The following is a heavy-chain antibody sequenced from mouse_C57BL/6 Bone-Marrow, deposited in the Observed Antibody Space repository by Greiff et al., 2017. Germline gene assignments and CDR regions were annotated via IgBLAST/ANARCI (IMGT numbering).Heavy chain of an antibody. CDR3: ARGSNYGSLWFAY. J-gene: IGHJ3*01. D-gene: IGHD1-1*01. V-gene: IGHV1-61*01. Sequence: VKLQQSGAELVRPGSSVKLSCKASGYTFTSYWMDWVKQRPGQGLEWIGNIYPSDSETHYNQKFKDKATLTVDKSSSTAYMQLSSLTSEDSAVYYCARGSNYGSLWFAYWGQGTLVTVSA. CDR1: GYTFTSYW. CDR2: IYPSDSET.